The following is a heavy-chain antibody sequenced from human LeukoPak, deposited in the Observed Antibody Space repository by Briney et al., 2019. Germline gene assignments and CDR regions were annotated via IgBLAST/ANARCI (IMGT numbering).Heavy chain of an antibody. CDR2: MNPNSGNT. Sequence: GASVKASCKASGYTFTSYDINWVRQATGQRLEWMGWMNPNSGNTGYAQKFQGRVTMTRNTSISTAYMELSSLRSEDTAVYYCARAPDFWSSEYYYYYYMDVRGKGTTVTVSS. D-gene: IGHD3-3*01. CDR3: ARAPDFWSSEYYYYYYMDV. CDR1: GYTFTSYD. J-gene: IGHJ6*03. V-gene: IGHV1-8*01.